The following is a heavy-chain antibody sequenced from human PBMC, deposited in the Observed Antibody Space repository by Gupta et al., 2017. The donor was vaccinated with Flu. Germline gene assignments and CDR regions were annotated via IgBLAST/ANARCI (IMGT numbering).Heavy chain of an antibody. CDR2: IGSGGNT. J-gene: IGHJ1*01. V-gene: IGHV3-11*06. CDR1: GLTRRACH. Sequence: VQLVESGGDLVHRAGSVRHSCAAAGLTRRACHMSWVRQAPGRGLEWLSYIGSGGNTDDAESVSGRFTNSRDNAKNTLYLQRNNLRDEDTAVDDGARDFDWAFQHWGQGSLVTVAS. CDR3: ARDFDWAFQH. D-gene: IGHD3-9*01.